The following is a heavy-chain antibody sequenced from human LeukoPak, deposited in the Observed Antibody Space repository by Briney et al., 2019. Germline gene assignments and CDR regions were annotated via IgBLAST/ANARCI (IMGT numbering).Heavy chain of an antibody. CDR2: IKPNSGDT. CDR3: VRDRPHNWFDP. CDR1: GYTFTGYY. Sequence: ASVKVSCKASGYTFTGYYIHWVRQAPGQGLEWMGLIKPNSGDTKYAQKFQGRVTMTRDTSITTAYMVLSSLRSDDTALYYCVRDRPHNWFDPWGQGTLVTVYS. V-gene: IGHV1-2*02. J-gene: IGHJ5*02.